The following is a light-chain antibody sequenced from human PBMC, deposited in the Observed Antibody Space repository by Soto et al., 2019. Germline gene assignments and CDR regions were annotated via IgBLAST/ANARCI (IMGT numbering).Light chain of an antibody. Sequence: DIQMTQSQSFLCASVGDRVIITCRASQSISSYLNWYQQKQGKAPKLLIYAASSLQSGVPSRFSGSGSGTDITLTISSLQPEDFATYYCQQSYSTPLAFGQGTKVEIK. CDR2: AAS. CDR1: QSISSY. CDR3: QQSYSTPLA. J-gene: IGKJ1*01. V-gene: IGKV1-39*01.